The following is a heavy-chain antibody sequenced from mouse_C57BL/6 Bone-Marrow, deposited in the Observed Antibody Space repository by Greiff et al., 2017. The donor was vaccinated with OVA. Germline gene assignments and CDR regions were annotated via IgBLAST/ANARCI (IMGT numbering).Heavy chain of an antibody. J-gene: IGHJ2*01. Sequence: EVQLQQSGAELVRPGSSVKMSCKTSGYTFTSYWMHWVKQRPGQGLEWIGAIYPGNSDTSYNQKFKGKAKLTAVTSASTAYMELSSLTNEDSAVYYCTHSSGHVGYWGQGTTLTVSS. CDR3: THSSGHVGY. V-gene: IGHV1-5*01. CDR2: IYPGNSDT. D-gene: IGHD3-2*02. CDR1: GYTFTSYW.